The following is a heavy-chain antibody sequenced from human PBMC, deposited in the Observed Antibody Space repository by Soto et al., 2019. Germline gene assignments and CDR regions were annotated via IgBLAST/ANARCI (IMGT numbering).Heavy chain of an antibody. CDR3: AKDMAAAVYSSSHYDY. J-gene: IGHJ4*02. D-gene: IGHD6-6*01. Sequence: EVQLVESGGGLVQPGRSLRLSCAASGFTFDDYAMHWVRQAPGKGLEWVSGISWNSGSIGYADSVKGRFTISRDNAKNSLYLQMNSLRAEDTALYYSAKDMAAAVYSSSHYDYWGQGTLVTVSS. CDR1: GFTFDDYA. CDR2: ISWNSGSI. V-gene: IGHV3-9*01.